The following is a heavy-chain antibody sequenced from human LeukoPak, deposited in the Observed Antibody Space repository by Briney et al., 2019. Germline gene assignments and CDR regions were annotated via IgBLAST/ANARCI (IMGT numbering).Heavy chain of an antibody. V-gene: IGHV4-59*08. D-gene: IGHD3-3*01. CDR2: IYYSGST. CDR1: GGSISSYY. CDR3: ARHDYDFWSGSENYYFDY. Sequence: SETLSLTCTVSGGSISSYYWSWIRQPPGKGLEWIGYIYYSGSTNYNPSLKSRVTISVDMSKNQFSLKLSSVTAADTAVYYCARHDYDFWSGSENYYFDYWGQGTLVTVSS. J-gene: IGHJ4*02.